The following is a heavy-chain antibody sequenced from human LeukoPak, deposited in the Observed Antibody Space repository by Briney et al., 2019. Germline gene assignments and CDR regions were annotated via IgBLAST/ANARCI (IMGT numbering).Heavy chain of an antibody. Sequence: GGSLRLSCAASGFTFSSNSMNWVRQAPGKGLEWVSYISSTGGTIYYADSMKGRFTISRDIAKNSLYLQMNSLRAEDTAVYYCARDVGRGYSYGSPAFDIWGQGTMVTVSS. CDR1: GFTFSSNS. CDR3: ARDVGRGYSYGSPAFDI. V-gene: IGHV3-48*04. CDR2: ISSTGGTI. D-gene: IGHD5-18*01. J-gene: IGHJ3*02.